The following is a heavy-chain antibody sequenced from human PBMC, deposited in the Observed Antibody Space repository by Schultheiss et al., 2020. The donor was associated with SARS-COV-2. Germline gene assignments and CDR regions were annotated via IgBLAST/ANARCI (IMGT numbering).Heavy chain of an antibody. J-gene: IGHJ4*02. Sequence: GSLRLSCTASGFTFSSYAMHWVRQAPGNGMVWVSRINSDGSSTSYADSVKGRFTISRDNSKNTLYLQMNSLRAEDTAVYYCAREVVVVAAPDYWGQGTLVTVSS. CDR2: INSDGSST. CDR3: AREVVVVAAPDY. D-gene: IGHD2-15*01. V-gene: IGHV3-74*01. CDR1: GFTFSSYA.